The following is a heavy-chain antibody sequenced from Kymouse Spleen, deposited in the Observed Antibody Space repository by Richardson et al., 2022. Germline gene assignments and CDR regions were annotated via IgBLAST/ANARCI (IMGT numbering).Heavy chain of an antibody. CDR1: GGSISSSNW. D-gene: IGHD3-10*01. Sequence: QVQLQESGPGLVKPSGTLSLTCAVSGGSISSSNWWSWVRQPPGKGLEWIGEIYHSGSTNYNPSLKSRVTISVDKSKNQFSLKLSSVTAADTAVYYCARDRITMVRGVSYNWFDPWGQGTLVTVSS. V-gene: IGHV4-4*02. J-gene: IGHJ5*02. CDR3: ARDRITMVRGVSYNWFDP. CDR2: IYHSGST.